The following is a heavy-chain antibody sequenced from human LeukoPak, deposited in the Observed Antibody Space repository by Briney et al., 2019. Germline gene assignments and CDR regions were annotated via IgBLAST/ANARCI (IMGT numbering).Heavy chain of an antibody. CDR2: IYSGGST. Sequence: GGSLRLSCAASGFTVSSNYMSWVRQAPGKGLEWVSVIYSGGSTYYADSVQGRFTISRDNSKNTLCLQMNSLRAEDTAVYYCARCLGVARSKQWYYFDYWGQGTLVTVSS. J-gene: IGHJ4*02. CDR3: ARCLGVARSKQWYYFDY. D-gene: IGHD2-15*01. V-gene: IGHV3-66*02. CDR1: GFTVSSNY.